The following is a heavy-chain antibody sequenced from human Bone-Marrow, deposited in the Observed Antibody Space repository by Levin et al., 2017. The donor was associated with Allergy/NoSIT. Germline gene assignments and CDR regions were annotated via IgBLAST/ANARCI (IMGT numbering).Heavy chain of an antibody. V-gene: IGHV3-11*06. CDR1: GFNFSDYY. CDR2: ISSTSTYT. CDR3: ARDREICAGGLCYPGHFDY. J-gene: IGHJ4*02. D-gene: IGHD2-8*02. Sequence: GGSLRLSCAASGFNFSDYYISWIRQAPGKGLEYISVISSTSTYTNYADFVKGRFIISRDNAKNSIYLQMNSLRAEDTAVYYCARDREICAGGLCYPGHFDYWGQGTLVSVSS.